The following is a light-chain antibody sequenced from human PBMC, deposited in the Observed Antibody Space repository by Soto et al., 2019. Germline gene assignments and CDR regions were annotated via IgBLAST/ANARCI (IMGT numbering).Light chain of an antibody. V-gene: IGLV1-40*01. CDR1: SSNIGTGYD. CDR2: GNS. J-gene: IGLJ1*01. Sequence: QSVLTQPPSVSGAPGQRVTISCTGSSSNIGTGYDVHWYQQLPGTAPKLLIYGNSNRPSGVPDRSSGSKSGTSASLAIIGLQAEDEADYYCQSFDSSRFYVFGTGTKVT. CDR3: QSFDSSRFYV.